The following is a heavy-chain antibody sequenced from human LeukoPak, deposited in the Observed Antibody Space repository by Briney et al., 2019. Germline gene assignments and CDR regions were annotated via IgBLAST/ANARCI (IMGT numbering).Heavy chain of an antibody. V-gene: IGHV1-18*01. D-gene: IGHD3-22*01. J-gene: IGHJ4*02. CDR3: ARDYYDSSSYLAGHFDY. CDR1: GYTFTSYG. CDR2: ISAYNGNT. Sequence: ASVKVSCKASGYTFTSYGISWVRQAPGQGLEWMGWISAYNGNTNYAQKLQGRVTMTTDTSTSTAYMELRSLRSDDTAVYYCARDYYDSSSYLAGHFDYWGQGTLVTVSS.